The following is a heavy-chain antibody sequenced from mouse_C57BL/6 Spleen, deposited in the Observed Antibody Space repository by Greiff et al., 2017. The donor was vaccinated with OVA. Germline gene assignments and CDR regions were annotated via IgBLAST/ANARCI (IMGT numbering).Heavy chain of an antibody. D-gene: IGHD4-1*01. CDR3: AKNLGRSYYAMDY. Sequence: VQLVESGPGLVQPSQSLSITCTVSGFSLTSYGVHWVRQSPGKGLEWLGVIWRGGSTDYNAAFMSRLSITKDNSKSQVFFKMNSLQADDTAIYYCAKNLGRSYYAMDYWGQGTSVTVSS. CDR2: IWRGGST. J-gene: IGHJ4*01. CDR1: GFSLTSYG. V-gene: IGHV2-5*01.